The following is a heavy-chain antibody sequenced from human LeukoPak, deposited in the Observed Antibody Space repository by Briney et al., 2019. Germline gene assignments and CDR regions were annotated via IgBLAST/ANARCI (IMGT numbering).Heavy chain of an antibody. CDR3: AKGVYSNRHRLVDY. CDR2: ISWDGGST. CDR1: GFTFDDYA. J-gene: IGHJ4*02. D-gene: IGHD4-11*01. Sequence: GGSLRLSCAASGFTFDDYAMHWVRQAPGKGLEWVSLISWDGGSTYYADSVKGRFTISRDNSKNSLYLQMNSLRAEDTALYYCAKGVYSNRHRLVDYWGQGTLVTVSS. V-gene: IGHV3-43D*03.